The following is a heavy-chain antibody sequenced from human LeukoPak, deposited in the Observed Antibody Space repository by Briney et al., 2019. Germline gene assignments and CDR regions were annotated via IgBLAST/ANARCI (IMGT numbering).Heavy chain of an antibody. Sequence: SETLSLTCTVSGGSISSGGYYWSWIRQPPGKGLEWIGYIYHSGSTYYNPSLKSRVTISVDRSKNQFSLKLSSVTAADTAVYYCARGDGYLNAFDIWGQGTLVTVSS. CDR2: IYHSGST. J-gene: IGHJ3*02. D-gene: IGHD5-24*01. V-gene: IGHV4-30-2*01. CDR1: GGSISSGGYY. CDR3: ARGDGYLNAFDI.